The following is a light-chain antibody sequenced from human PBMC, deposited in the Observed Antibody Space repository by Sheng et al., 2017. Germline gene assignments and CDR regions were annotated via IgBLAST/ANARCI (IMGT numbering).Light chain of an antibody. CDR1: RLGNKY. V-gene: IGLV3-1*01. J-gene: IGLJ1*01. CDR3: QAWDSSNYV. Sequence: SYELTQPPSVSVSPGQTPSITCSGDRLGNKYASWYQQKPGQSPILVIYQDTKRPSGISERFSGSKSGNTATLTISGAQAMDEADYYCQAWDSSNYVFGAGTKVTVL. CDR2: QDT.